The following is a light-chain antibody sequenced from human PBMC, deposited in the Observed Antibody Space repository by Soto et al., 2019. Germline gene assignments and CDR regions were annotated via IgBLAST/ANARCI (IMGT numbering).Light chain of an antibody. CDR3: QQRSNWPT. Sequence: EIVLTQSPATLSLSPGERATLSCRASQSISFYLTWYQHKPGQAPRLLIYAASNRATGIQARFSGSGYGTDFTLTIRSLEPEDFAVYYCQQRSNWPTFGQGTRLEIK. V-gene: IGKV3-11*01. CDR2: AAS. J-gene: IGKJ5*01. CDR1: QSISFY.